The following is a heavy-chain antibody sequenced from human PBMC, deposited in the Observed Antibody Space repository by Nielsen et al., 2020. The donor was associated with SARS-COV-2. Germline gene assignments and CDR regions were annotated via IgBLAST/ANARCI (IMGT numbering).Heavy chain of an antibody. CDR1: GFTVSSNY. J-gene: IGHJ6*02. D-gene: IGHD3-16*01. V-gene: IGHV3-66*01. Sequence: GESLKISCAASGFTVSSNYMSWVRQAPGKGLEWVSVIYSGGSTYYADSVKGRFTIFRDNSKNTLYLQMNSLRAEDTAVYYCARGIEYDGGMDVWGQGTTVTVSS. CDR3: ARGIEYDGGMDV. CDR2: IYSGGST.